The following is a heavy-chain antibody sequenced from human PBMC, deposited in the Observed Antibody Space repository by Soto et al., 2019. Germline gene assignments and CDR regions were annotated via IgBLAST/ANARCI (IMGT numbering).Heavy chain of an antibody. CDR1: GGSISSYY. Sequence: SETLSLTCTVSGGSISSYYWSWIRQPPGKGLEWIAFLYFGGSASYNPSLKSRVTTSVDTAKNQFSLSLSSVTAADTAVYYCVRANILTGYSDTFDIWGQGTMVTVSS. CDR2: LYFGGSA. J-gene: IGHJ3*02. D-gene: IGHD3-9*01. V-gene: IGHV4-59*01. CDR3: VRANILTGYSDTFDI.